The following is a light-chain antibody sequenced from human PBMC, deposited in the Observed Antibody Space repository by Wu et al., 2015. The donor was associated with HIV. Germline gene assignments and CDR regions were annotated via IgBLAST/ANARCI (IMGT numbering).Light chain of an antibody. CDR1: QSISNL. Sequence: DIQMTQTPSTLSASVGDRVTITCRASQSISNLLAWYQQKPGKAPKLLIQKASSLETGAPSRFSGSGSGTEFTLTIFSLQPDDFATYYCQHYNSYPWTFGQGTKVEIK. CDR3: QHYNSYPWT. CDR2: KAS. V-gene: IGKV1-5*03. J-gene: IGKJ1*01.